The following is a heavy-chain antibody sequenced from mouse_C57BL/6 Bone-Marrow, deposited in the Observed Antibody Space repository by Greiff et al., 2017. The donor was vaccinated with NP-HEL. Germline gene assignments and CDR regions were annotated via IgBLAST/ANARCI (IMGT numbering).Heavy chain of an antibody. J-gene: IGHJ4*01. D-gene: IGHD1-1*01. CDR2: IYPGDGDT. CDR3: AREGIITTVVAGGDY. V-gene: IGHV1-82*01. Sequence: QVQLQQSGPELVKPGASVKISCKASGYAFSSSWMNWVKQRPGKGLEWIGRIYPGDGDTNYNGKFKGKATLTADKSSSTAYMQLSSLTSEDAAVYFCAREGIITTVVAGGDYWGQGTSVTVSS. CDR1: GYAFSSSW.